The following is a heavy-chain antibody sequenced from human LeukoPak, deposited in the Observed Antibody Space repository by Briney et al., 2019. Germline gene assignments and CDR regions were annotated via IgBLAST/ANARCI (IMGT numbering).Heavy chain of an antibody. J-gene: IGHJ4*02. CDR3: TRDRGDYGGPDY. CDR1: GGSFSSYY. Sequence: PSETLSLTCTVSGGSFSSYYWSWVRQPAGKRLEWIGRIYTSGSTNYNPSLKSRVTISADTSKNQFSLKLSSVTVADTAVYYCTRDRGDYGGPDYWGRGTLVTVSS. CDR2: IYTSGST. D-gene: IGHD4-23*01. V-gene: IGHV4-4*07.